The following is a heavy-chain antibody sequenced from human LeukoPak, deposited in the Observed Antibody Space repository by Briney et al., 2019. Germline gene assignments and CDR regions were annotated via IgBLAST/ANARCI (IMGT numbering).Heavy chain of an antibody. CDR3: ARDNYYGSGSYPPLDY. J-gene: IGHJ4*02. Sequence: GGSLRLSCAASGFTFSSYWMSWVRQAPGKGLEWVANIKQDGSEKYYVDSVKGRFTISRDNAKNSLYLQMNSLRGEDTAVYYCARDNYYGSGSYPPLDYWGQGTLVSVSS. D-gene: IGHD3-10*01. CDR2: IKQDGSEK. CDR1: GFTFSSYW. V-gene: IGHV3-7*01.